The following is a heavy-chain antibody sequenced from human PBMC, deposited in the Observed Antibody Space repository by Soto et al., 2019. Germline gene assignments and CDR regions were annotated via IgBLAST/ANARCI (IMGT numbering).Heavy chain of an antibody. CDR3: ARQGEYSSSSGWFDP. D-gene: IGHD6-6*01. V-gene: IGHV4-39*01. Sequence: QLQLQESGPGLVKPSETLSLTCTVSGGSISSSSYYWGWIRQPPGKGLEWIGSIYYSGSTYYNPFLTGRFTISEDTSKNHYSLKLSCVTAAQTAVYYCARQGEYSSSSGWFDPWGQGTLVTVSS. CDR1: GGSISSSSYY. CDR2: IYYSGST. J-gene: IGHJ5*02.